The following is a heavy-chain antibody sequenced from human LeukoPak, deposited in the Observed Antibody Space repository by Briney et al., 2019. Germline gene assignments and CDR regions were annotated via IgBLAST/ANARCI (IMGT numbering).Heavy chain of an antibody. CDR1: GFPFTSYA. V-gene: IGHV3-23*01. CDR3: AKDQLFYGGNSNFDY. Sequence: GGSLRLSCAASGFPFTSYAMSWVRQAPGKALEWVSGISGSGGDTYHADSVEGRLTISRDNSKNMLYVQMNSLRADDTAVYYCAKDQLFYGGNSNFDYWGQGTLVTVSS. D-gene: IGHD4-23*01. J-gene: IGHJ4*02. CDR2: ISGSGGDT.